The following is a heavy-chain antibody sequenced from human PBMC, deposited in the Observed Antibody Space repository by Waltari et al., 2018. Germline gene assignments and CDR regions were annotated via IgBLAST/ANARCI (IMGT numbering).Heavy chain of an antibody. CDR1: AFTFTDYY. Sequence: QVQLVQSGAEVKKPGASVRVSCKASAFTFTDYYMHWVRQAPGQGLEWLGWINPKSGVTNYAQKFQGRVTMTRDTSISTGYMDLSRLRSDDTAVYYCARDLLHFGWFGLYGMDVWGQGTTVIVSS. CDR3: ARDLLHFGWFGLYGMDV. D-gene: IGHD3-10*01. V-gene: IGHV1-2*02. J-gene: IGHJ6*02. CDR2: INPKSGVT.